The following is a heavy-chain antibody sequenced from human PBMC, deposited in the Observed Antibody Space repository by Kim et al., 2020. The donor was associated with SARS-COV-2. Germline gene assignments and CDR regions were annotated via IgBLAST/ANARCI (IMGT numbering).Heavy chain of an antibody. D-gene: IGHD4-17*01. CDR3: ARSTTVVTYDY. V-gene: IGHV4-59*01. Sequence: TNYNPSLKGRVTISVDTSKNQFSLKLSSVNAADTAVYYCARSTTVVTYDYWGQGTLVTVSS. CDR2: T. J-gene: IGHJ4*02.